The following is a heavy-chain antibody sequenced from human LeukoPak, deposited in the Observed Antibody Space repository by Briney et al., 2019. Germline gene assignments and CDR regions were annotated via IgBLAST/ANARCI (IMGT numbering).Heavy chain of an antibody. CDR3: ARGLWFGEFLDY. D-gene: IGHD3-10*01. CDR2: VNPNSGGT. CDR1: GYTFTGYY. V-gene: IGHV1-2*02. Sequence: ASVKVSCKASGYTFTGYYMHWVRQAPGQGLEWMGWVNPNSGGTNYAQKFQGRVTMTRDTSISTAYMELSRLRSDDTAVYYCARGLWFGEFLDYWGQGTLVTVSS. J-gene: IGHJ4*02.